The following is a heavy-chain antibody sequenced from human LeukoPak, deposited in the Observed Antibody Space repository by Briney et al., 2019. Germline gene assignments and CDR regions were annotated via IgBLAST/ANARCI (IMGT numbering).Heavy chain of an antibody. J-gene: IGHJ5*02. V-gene: IGHV1-24*01. Sequence: ASVKVSCKVSGDSLTELSMHWVRQSPGQGLEWMGGFDAEQDEIIYAQEFQGRVTMTEDTSTNTAYMELSSLTSADTAVYYCATDSRYFDTNRYFDPWGQGTLITVSS. CDR3: ATDSRYFDTNRYFDP. CDR2: FDAEQDEI. CDR1: GDSLTELS. D-gene: IGHD3-22*01.